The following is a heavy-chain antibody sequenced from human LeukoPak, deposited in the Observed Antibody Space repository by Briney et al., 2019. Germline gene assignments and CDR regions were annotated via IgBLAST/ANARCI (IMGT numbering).Heavy chain of an antibody. CDR1: GGSISSTSYY. CDR3: AREGSGYSTNFDY. Sequence: PSETLSLTCIVSGGSISSTSYYWGWIRQPPGKGLEWIGSIHYRGTTYYNPSLLSRGTISVDTSKNQFSLKLNSVTAADTAVYFCAREGSGYSTNFDYWGQGTLVTVSS. CDR2: IHYRGTT. V-gene: IGHV4-39*07. J-gene: IGHJ4*02. D-gene: IGHD3-3*01.